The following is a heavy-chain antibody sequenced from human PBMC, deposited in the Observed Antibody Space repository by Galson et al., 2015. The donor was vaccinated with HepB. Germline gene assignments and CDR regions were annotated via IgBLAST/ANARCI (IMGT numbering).Heavy chain of an antibody. D-gene: IGHD5-12*01. CDR2: IRSKANSYAT. CDR3: TGYSRTPFDP. CDR1: GFTFSGSA. J-gene: IGHJ5*02. V-gene: IGHV3-73*01. Sequence: SLRLSCAASGFTFSGSAMHWVRQASGKGLEWVGRIRSKANSYATAYAASVKGRFTISRDDSKNTAYLQMNSLKTEDTAVYYCTGYSRTPFDPWGQGTLVTVSS.